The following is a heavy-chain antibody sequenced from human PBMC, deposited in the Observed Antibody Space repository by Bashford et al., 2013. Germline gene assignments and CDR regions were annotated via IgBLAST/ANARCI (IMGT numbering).Heavy chain of an antibody. CDR2: IKQDGSEK. D-gene: IGHD6-19*01. J-gene: IGHJ4*02. Sequence: VRQAPGKGLEWVANIKQDGSEKYYVDSVKGRFTISRDNAKNSLYLQMNSLRAEDTAIYYCAREGNLPVAATFDYWGQGTLVTVSS. CDR3: AREGNLPVAATFDY. V-gene: IGHV3-7*01.